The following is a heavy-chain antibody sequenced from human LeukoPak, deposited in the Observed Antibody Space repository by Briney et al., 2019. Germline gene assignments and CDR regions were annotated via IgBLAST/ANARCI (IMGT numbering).Heavy chain of an antibody. CDR1: GFTFSSYG. D-gene: IGHD5-18*01. CDR2: IRSDASNK. J-gene: IGHJ4*02. Sequence: PGGSLRLSCAASGFTFSSYGMHWVRQAPGKGLEWVAFIRSDASNKYYADSVKGRFTISRDNSKNTLYLQMNSLRSEDSAVYYCAAGGFSYGFVIYWGQGTLVTVSS. CDR3: AAGGFSYGFVIY. V-gene: IGHV3-30*02.